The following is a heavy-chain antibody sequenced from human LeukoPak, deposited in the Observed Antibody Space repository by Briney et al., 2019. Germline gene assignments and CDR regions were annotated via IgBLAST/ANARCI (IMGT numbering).Heavy chain of an antibody. Sequence: SETLSLTCAVSGYSISSGYYWGWIRQPPGKGLEWIGSIYHSGSTYYNPSLKSRVTISVDTSKNQFSLKLSSVTAAGTAVYYCATQIAAQNYFDYWGQGTLVTVSS. V-gene: IGHV4-38-2*01. CDR1: GYSISSGYY. D-gene: IGHD6-13*01. J-gene: IGHJ4*02. CDR3: ATQIAAQNYFDY. CDR2: IYHSGST.